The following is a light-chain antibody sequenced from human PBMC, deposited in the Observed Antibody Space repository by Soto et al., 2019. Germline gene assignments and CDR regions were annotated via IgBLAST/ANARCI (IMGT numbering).Light chain of an antibody. V-gene: IGKV1-5*03. J-gene: IGKJ4*01. Sequence: DIQMTQSPSTLSASVGDRVTITCRASQSISSWFAWYQQKPGKAPNLLIYKASSLESGVPSRFSGSGSGTEFTLTISSLQPDDFATYYCQHYNSYPTFGGGNKVEIK. CDR3: QHYNSYPT. CDR1: QSISSW. CDR2: KAS.